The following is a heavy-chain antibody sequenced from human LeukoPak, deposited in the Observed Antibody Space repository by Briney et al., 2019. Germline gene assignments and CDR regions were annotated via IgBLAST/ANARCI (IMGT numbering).Heavy chain of an antibody. J-gene: IGHJ5*02. Sequence: RASVKVSCKASGYTFTSYDINWVRQAPGQGLEWMGWISAYNGNTNYAQKLQGRVTMTTDTSTSTAYMELRSLRSDDTAVYYCARAHSSSWGNWFDPWGQGTLVTVSS. CDR3: ARAHSSSWGNWFDP. CDR1: GYTFTSYD. D-gene: IGHD6-13*01. V-gene: IGHV1-18*01. CDR2: ISAYNGNT.